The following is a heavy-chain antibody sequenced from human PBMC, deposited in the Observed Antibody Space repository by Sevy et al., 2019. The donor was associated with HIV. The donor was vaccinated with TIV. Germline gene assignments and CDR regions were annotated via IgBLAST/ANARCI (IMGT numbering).Heavy chain of an antibody. CDR3: TRVRSSSFFDY. CDR2: IRSKAYGGTT. D-gene: IGHD6-13*01. V-gene: IGHV3-49*04. CDR1: GFTFGDYA. Sequence: GGSLRLSCTASGFTFGDYAMSWVRQAPGKGLERVGFIRSKAYGGTTKYAASVKGRFIISRDDSKSIAYLQMNSLKTEDTAVYYCTRVRSSSFFDYWGQGTLVTVSS. J-gene: IGHJ4*02.